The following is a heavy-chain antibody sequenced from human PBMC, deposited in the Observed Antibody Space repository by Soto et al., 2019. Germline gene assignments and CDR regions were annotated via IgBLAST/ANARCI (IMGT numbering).Heavy chain of an antibody. J-gene: IGHJ6*02. Sequence: SVKVSCKASGGTFSSYAISWVRQAPGQGLEWMGGIIPIFGTANYAQKSQGRVTITADESTTTAYMELSSLRSEDTAVYYCARDLKRYYDSSGYGYYYYGMDVWGQGTTVTVSS. CDR1: GGTFSSYA. CDR3: ARDLKRYYDSSGYGYYYYGMDV. D-gene: IGHD3-22*01. V-gene: IGHV1-69*13. CDR2: IIPIFGTA.